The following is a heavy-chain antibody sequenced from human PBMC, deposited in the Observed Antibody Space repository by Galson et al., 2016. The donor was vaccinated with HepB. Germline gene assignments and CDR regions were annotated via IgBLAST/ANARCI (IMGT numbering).Heavy chain of an antibody. Sequence: SVKVSCKASGGTFSSHAISWVRQAPGQGLVWMGSIIPVFGTTTYARSFQGRVKITADKSTSTTYMELTGLRSDDTAIYYCARHNPDWDYFDYWGPGTLVTVSS. J-gene: IGHJ4*02. CDR3: ARHNPDWDYFDY. D-gene: IGHD3-9*01. V-gene: IGHV1-69*06. CDR2: IIPVFGTT. CDR1: GGTFSSHA.